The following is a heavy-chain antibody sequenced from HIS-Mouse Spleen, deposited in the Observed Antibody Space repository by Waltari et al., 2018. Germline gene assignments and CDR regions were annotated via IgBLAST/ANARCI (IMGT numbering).Heavy chain of an antibody. CDR1: GSPFRSYW. V-gene: IGHV3-74*01. Sequence: EVQLVESGGGLVQPGGSLRLSCAASGSPFRSYWMQWVRQAPGKGLVWVSRINSDGSSTSYADSVKGRFTISRDNAKNTLYLQMNSLRAEDTAVYYCARAWELLAFDIWGQGTMVTVSS. CDR2: INSDGSST. J-gene: IGHJ3*02. D-gene: IGHD1-26*01. CDR3: ARAWELLAFDI.